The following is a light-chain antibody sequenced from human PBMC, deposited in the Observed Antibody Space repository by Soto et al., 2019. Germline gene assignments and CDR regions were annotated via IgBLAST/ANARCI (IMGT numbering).Light chain of an antibody. CDR3: CSYAGGSTFV. V-gene: IGLV2-23*03. J-gene: IGLJ1*01. CDR2: EGT. Sequence: QSALTQPASVSGSPGQSITISCTGISSDVGSYNLVSWYQQHPGKAPKVVIYEGTTRPSGVSNRFSGSKSGNTASLTISGLQAEDEADYHCCSYAGGSTFVFGTGTKLTVL. CDR1: SSDVGSYNL.